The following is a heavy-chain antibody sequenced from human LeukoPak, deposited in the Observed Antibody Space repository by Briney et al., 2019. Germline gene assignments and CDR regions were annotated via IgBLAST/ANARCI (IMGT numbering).Heavy chain of an antibody. Sequence: PSETLSLTCTVSGGSISSSSYYWGWIRQPPGKGLEWIGYIYYSGSTYYNPSLKSRVTISVDTSKNQFSLKLSSVTAADTAVYYCARVVINDAFDIWGQGAMVTVSS. CDR3: ARVVINDAFDI. CDR2: IYYSGST. J-gene: IGHJ3*02. V-gene: IGHV4-31*03. D-gene: IGHD3-22*01. CDR1: GGSISSSSYY.